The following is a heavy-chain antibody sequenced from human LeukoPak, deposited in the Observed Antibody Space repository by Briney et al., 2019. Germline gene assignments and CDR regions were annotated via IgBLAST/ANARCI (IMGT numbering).Heavy chain of an antibody. Sequence: ASVKVSCKASGYTFTGYYMHWVRQAPGQGLEWMGWINPNSGGTNCAQKFQGRVTMTRDTSISTAYMELSRLRSDDTAVYYCARPPHSCSGGSCYGYFQHWGQGTLVTVSS. CDR2: INPNSGGT. V-gene: IGHV1-2*02. CDR1: GYTFTGYY. J-gene: IGHJ1*01. CDR3: ARPPHSCSGGSCYGYFQH. D-gene: IGHD2-15*01.